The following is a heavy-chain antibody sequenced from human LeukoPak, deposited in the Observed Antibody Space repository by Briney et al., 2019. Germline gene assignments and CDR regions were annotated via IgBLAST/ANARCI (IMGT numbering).Heavy chain of an antibody. Sequence: SETLSLTCAVYGGSFSGYYWSWIRQPPGKGLEWIGEINHSGSTNYNPSLKSRVTISVDTSKNQFSLKLSSVTAADTAVYYCARVGYGSGSYYNNWFDPWGQGTLVTVSS. V-gene: IGHV4-34*01. D-gene: IGHD3-10*01. CDR2: INHSGST. J-gene: IGHJ5*02. CDR1: GGSFSGYY. CDR3: ARVGYGSGSYYNNWFDP.